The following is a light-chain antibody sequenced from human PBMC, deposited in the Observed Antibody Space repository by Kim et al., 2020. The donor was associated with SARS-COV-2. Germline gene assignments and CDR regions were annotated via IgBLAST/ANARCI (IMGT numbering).Light chain of an antibody. Sequence: SASTGDRVTISCRASQDIGTSLAWYQQEPGKAPKILIYGAYTLQNGVPSRFSGSGSGTDFTLTISCLQSEDFATYFCQQYYTYPYTFGQGTKLEI. CDR3: QQYYTYPYT. CDR1: QDIGTS. CDR2: GAY. V-gene: IGKV1-8*01. J-gene: IGKJ2*01.